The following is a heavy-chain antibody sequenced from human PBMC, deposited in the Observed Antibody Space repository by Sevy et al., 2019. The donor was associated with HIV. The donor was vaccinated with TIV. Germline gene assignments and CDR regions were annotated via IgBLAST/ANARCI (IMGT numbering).Heavy chain of an antibody. J-gene: IGHJ6*02. CDR2: SSWNSGSI. D-gene: IGHD3-3*01. Sequence: GGSLRLSCAASGFTFDDYAMHWVRQAPGKGLEWVSGSSWNSGSIGYAESVKGRITISKDNAKNSLYLQMNSLRAEDTALYYCAKDFGSGYGEYYYYGMDVWGQGTTVTVSS. V-gene: IGHV3-9*01. CDR1: GFTFDDYA. CDR3: AKDFGSGYGEYYYYGMDV.